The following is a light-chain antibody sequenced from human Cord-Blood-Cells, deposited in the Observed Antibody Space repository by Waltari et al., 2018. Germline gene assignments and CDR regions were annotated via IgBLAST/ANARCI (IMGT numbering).Light chain of an antibody. CDR1: SPNIGAGYD. CDR3: QSYDSSLSGSV. J-gene: IGLJ3*02. V-gene: IGLV1-40*01. CDR2: GNS. Sequence: QSVLTQPPSVSGAPGPRVTIPCTGSSPNIGAGYDVHWYQPLPGTAPKLLIYGNSNRPSGVPDRFSGSKSGTSASLAITGLQAEDEADYYCQSYDSSLSGSVFGGGTKLTVL.